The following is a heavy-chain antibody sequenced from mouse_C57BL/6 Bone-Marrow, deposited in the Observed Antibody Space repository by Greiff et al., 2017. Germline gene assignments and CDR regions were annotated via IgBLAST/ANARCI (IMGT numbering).Heavy chain of an antibody. CDR2: IDPSDSYT. CDR3: AREGIYGSSQYYFDY. J-gene: IGHJ2*01. CDR1: GYTFTSYW. D-gene: IGHD1-1*01. Sequence: VQLQQPGAELVMPGASVTLSCKASGYTFTSYWMHWVKQRPGQGLEWIGEIDPSDSYTNYNQKFKGKSTLTVDKSSSTAYMQLSSLTSEDSAVYYCAREGIYGSSQYYFDYWGQGTTLTVSS. V-gene: IGHV1-69*01.